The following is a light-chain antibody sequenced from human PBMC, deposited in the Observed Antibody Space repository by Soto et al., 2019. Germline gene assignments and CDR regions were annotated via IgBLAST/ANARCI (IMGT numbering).Light chain of an antibody. Sequence: EIVMTQSPATLSVSPGERATLSCGASQSVSSNLAWYQQKPGQAPRLLIYGASTRATGIPARFSGSGSGTEFTLTISSLQSEDFAVYYCQQYNNWPFGQGTRLEIK. CDR2: GAS. J-gene: IGKJ5*01. CDR1: QSVSSN. V-gene: IGKV3-15*01. CDR3: QQYNNWP.